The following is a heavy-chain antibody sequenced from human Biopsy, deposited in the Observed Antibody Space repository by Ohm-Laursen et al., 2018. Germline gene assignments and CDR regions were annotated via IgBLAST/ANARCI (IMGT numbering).Heavy chain of an antibody. D-gene: IGHD3-22*01. CDR1: GGAFTNYA. J-gene: IGHJ4*02. Sequence: SVKVSCKASGGAFTNYAINWVRQAPGHGLEWMGGIITVSETAGYAERFQGRVTITADVTTTTAYMDLSGLRSEDTAVYYCARGPRGLVVITTTALYFDYWGQGNLVTVSS. CDR2: IITVSETA. CDR3: ARGPRGLVVITTTALYFDY. V-gene: IGHV1-69*13.